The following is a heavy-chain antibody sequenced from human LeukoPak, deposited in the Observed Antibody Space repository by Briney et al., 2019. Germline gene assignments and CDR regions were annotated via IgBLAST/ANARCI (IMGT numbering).Heavy chain of an antibody. Sequence: SETLSLTCTVSGASISSYYWIWIRQPQGKGLEWIGYIYYSGSTNYNPSLKSRVTISVDTSKNQFSLKLSSVTAADTAVYYCARGGYDFWSGYYMTYYYGMDVWGQGTTVTVSS. CDR1: GASISSYY. D-gene: IGHD3-3*01. CDR3: ARGGYDFWSGYYMTYYYGMDV. J-gene: IGHJ6*02. CDR2: IYYSGST. V-gene: IGHV4-59*01.